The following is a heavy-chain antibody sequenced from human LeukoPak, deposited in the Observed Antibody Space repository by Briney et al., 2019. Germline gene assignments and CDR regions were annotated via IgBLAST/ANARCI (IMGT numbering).Heavy chain of an antibody. D-gene: IGHD6-6*01. Sequence: SQTLSLTCAISGDSVSNNIAAWNWIRQSPSRGLEWLGRTYYRSKWYNDYAASVKSRITINPDTSKNQFSLQVNSVTPEDTAVYYCARDSGSYSSSYRFDSWGQGTLVTVSS. CDR2: TYYRSKWYN. V-gene: IGHV6-1*01. J-gene: IGHJ4*02. CDR1: GDSVSNNIAA. CDR3: ARDSGSYSSSYRFDS.